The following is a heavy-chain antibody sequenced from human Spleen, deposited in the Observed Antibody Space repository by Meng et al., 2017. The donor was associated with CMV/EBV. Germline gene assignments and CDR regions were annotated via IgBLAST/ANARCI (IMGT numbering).Heavy chain of an antibody. J-gene: IGHJ4*02. D-gene: IGHD7-27*01. Sequence: GESLKISCAASGFTFRSYSMNWVRQAPGKGLEWVSSISSSSSYIYYADSLRGRFTISRDNAKNSLYLQMSTLRAEDTGVYYCARDRLGIHDYWGQGTLVTVSS. V-gene: IGHV3-21*01. CDR1: GFTFRSYS. CDR3: ARDRLGIHDY. CDR2: ISSSSSYI.